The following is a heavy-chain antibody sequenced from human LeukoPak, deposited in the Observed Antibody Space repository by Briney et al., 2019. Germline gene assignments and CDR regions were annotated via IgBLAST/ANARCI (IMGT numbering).Heavy chain of an antibody. D-gene: IGHD6-19*01. V-gene: IGHV4-34*01. Sequence: SETLSLTCAVYGGSFSGYYGSWIRQPPGKGREWIGEINHSGSRNYNPSLKSRVAISVDPSKNQLSLKLSSVTAADTAVYYCARGSKEAEAGTRPEHYFDYWGQGTLVTVSS. CDR2: INHSGSR. J-gene: IGHJ4*02. CDR3: ARGSKEAEAGTRPEHYFDY. CDR1: GGSFSGYY.